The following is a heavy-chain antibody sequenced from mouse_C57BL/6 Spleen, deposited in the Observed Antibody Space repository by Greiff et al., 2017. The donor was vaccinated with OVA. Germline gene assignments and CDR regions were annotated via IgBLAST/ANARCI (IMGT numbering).Heavy chain of an antibody. CDR1: GYAFSSSW. Sequence: QVQLKQSGPELVKPGASVKISCKASGYAFSSSWMNWVKQRPGKGLEWIGRIYPGDGDTNYNGKFKGKATLTADKSSSTAYMQLSSLTSEDSAVYFCARWDYYGSGYVGYFDVWGTGTTVTVSS. D-gene: IGHD1-1*01. CDR3: ARWDYYGSGYVGYFDV. J-gene: IGHJ1*03. V-gene: IGHV1-82*01. CDR2: IYPGDGDT.